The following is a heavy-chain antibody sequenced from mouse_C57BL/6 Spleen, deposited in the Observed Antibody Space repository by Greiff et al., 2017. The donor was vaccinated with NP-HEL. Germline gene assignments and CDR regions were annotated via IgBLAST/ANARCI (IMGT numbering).Heavy chain of an antibody. J-gene: IGHJ4*01. V-gene: IGHV1-64*01. D-gene: IGHD1-1*01. CDR3: AGRRQLLRDAMDY. Sequence: QVQLQQPGAELVKPGASVKLSCKASGYTFTSYWMHWVKQRPGQGLEWIGMIHPNSGSTNYNEKFKSKATLTVDKSSSTAYMQLSSLTSEDSAVYYCAGRRQLLRDAMDYWGQGTSVTVSS. CDR2: IHPNSGST. CDR1: GYTFTSYW.